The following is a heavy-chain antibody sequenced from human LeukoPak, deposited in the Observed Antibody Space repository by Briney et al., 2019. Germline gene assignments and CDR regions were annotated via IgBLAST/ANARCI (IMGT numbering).Heavy chain of an antibody. J-gene: IGHJ6*03. CDR3: ARSPAAAYYYYYYMDV. D-gene: IGHD2-2*01. Sequence: SETLSLTCTVSGDSISGFYWSWIRQPPGKGLEWIGYIYYSGSTNYNPSLKSRVTISVDTSKNQFSLKLSSVTAADTAVYYCARSPAAAYYYYYYMDVWGKGTTVTVSS. CDR1: GDSISGFY. CDR2: IYYSGST. V-gene: IGHV4-59*01.